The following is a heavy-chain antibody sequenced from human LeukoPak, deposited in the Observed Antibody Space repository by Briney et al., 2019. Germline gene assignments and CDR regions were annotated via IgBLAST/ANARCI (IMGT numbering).Heavy chain of an antibody. Sequence: PGGSLRLSCAASGFTFNNYAMSWVRQAPGKGLEWVSAISGSGGTTYYADSVKGRFTFSRDNSKNTLYLQMNSLRAEDTAVYYCAKGGDYDFWSGDIDYWGQGTLVTVSS. CDR2: ISGSGGTT. CDR1: GFTFNNYA. V-gene: IGHV3-23*01. D-gene: IGHD3-3*01. CDR3: AKGGDYDFWSGDIDY. J-gene: IGHJ4*02.